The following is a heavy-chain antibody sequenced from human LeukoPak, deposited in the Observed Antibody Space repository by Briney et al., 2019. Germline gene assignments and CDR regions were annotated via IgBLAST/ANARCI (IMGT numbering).Heavy chain of an antibody. CDR1: GYTFTGYY. J-gene: IGHJ4*02. V-gene: IGHV1-2*02. CDR3: AREGPPYSSPSGFDY. Sequence: ASVKVSCKASGYTFTGYYMHWVRQAPGQGLEWMGWINPNSGGTNYAQKFQGRVTMTRDTSISTAYMELSRLRSDDTAVYYSAREGPPYSSPSGFDYWGQGTLVTVSS. D-gene: IGHD6-6*01. CDR2: INPNSGGT.